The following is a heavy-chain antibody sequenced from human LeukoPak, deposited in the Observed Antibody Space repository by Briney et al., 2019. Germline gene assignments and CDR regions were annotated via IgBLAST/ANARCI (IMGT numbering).Heavy chain of an antibody. Sequence: SETLSLTCAVSGYSISSGYYWGWIRQPPGKGLEWIGGIYHSGSTYYNPSHKSRVTISVDTSKNQFSLKLNSVTAADTAVYYCARRDSQDDWFDPWGQGTLVTVSS. V-gene: IGHV4-38-2*01. J-gene: IGHJ5*02. D-gene: IGHD3-22*01. CDR3: ARRDSQDDWFDP. CDR2: IYHSGST. CDR1: GYSISSGYY.